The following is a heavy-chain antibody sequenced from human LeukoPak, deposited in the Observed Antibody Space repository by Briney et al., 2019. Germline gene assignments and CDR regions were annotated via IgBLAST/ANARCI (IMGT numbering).Heavy chain of an antibody. CDR2: INNDGSSA. CDR3: ARGFVVAGKVLDYYYGMDV. J-gene: IGHJ6*02. V-gene: IGHV3-74*01. D-gene: IGHD6-19*01. Sequence: PGGSLRLSCAASGFTFNNYWIHWVRQVPGKGLVWVSRINNDGSSASYVDSVKGRFTISRDNAKNTLYLQMNSLRAEDTAVYYCARGFVVAGKVLDYYYGMDVWGQGTTVTVSS. CDR1: GFTFNNYW.